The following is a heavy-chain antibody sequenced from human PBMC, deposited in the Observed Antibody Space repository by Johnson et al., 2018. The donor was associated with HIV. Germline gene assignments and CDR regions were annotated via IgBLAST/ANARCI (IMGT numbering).Heavy chain of an antibody. CDR2: ISSSGSTI. Sequence: VESGGSQRLSCAASGFPFRDSAMHWVRQAPGKGMEWVSYISSSGSTIYYADSVKGRFTISRDNSKNTLYLQMNSLRAEDTAVYYCAREKYTIHAFDIWGQGTMVTVSS. D-gene: IGHD2-2*02. J-gene: IGHJ3*02. CDR3: AREKYTIHAFDI. V-gene: IGHV3-48*01. CDR1: GFPFRDSA.